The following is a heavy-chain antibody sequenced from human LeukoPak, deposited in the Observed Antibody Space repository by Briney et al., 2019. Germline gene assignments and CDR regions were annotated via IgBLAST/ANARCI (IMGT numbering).Heavy chain of an antibody. CDR2: IIPILGIA. Sequence: GSSVKVSCKASGGTFSSYAISWVRQAPGQGLEWMGRIIPILGIANYAQKFQGRVTITADKSTSTAYMELSSLRSEDTAVYYCARDSPGIVGAFQFDYWGQGTLVTVSS. CDR1: GGTFSSYA. CDR3: ARDSPGIVGAFQFDY. D-gene: IGHD1-26*01. V-gene: IGHV1-69*04. J-gene: IGHJ4*02.